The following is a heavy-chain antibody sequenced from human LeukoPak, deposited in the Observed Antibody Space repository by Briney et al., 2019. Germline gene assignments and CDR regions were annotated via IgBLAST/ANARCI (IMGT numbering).Heavy chain of an antibody. D-gene: IGHD4-23*01. Sequence: GGSLRLSCVGSRFTISKYWMHWVRQAPGTGLVWVSRIHPDGSITTYADSVKGRFTISRDNAENTLYLQMNSLRAEDTGVYYCTRGNGGNSPFDYWGQGTLVTVSS. CDR3: TRGNGGNSPFDY. J-gene: IGHJ4*02. CDR2: IHPDGSIT. V-gene: IGHV3-74*03. CDR1: RFTISKYW.